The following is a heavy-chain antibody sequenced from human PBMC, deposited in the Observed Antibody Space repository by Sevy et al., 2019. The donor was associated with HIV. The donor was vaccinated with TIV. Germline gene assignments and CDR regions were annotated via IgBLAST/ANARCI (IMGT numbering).Heavy chain of an antibody. V-gene: IGHV1-18*01. J-gene: IGHJ4*02. CDR1: GYTFTSYG. CDR3: ARVPICSGGSCYTETWIQLWGEFDY. Sequence: ASVKVSCKASGYTFTSYGISWVRQAPGQGLEWMGWISAYNGNTNYAQKLQGRVTMTTDTSTSTAYMGLRSLRSDDTAVYYCARVPICSGGSCYTETWIQLWGEFDYWGQGTLVTVSS. D-gene: IGHD2-15*01. CDR2: ISAYNGNT.